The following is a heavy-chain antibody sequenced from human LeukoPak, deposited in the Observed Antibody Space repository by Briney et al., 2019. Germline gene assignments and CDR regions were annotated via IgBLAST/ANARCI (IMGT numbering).Heavy chain of an antibody. J-gene: IGHJ4*02. V-gene: IGHV3-7*01. Sequence: GGSLRLSCAASGFAFGTHWMNWVRQAPGKGLEWVATTDEDGNKKYYVDSERGRFTISRDNAKNSLFLQMNSLRAEDTAVYYCGRGLDRNXSPLDYWGQGXLXTXSS. CDR3: GRGLDRNXSPLDY. CDR2: TDEDGNKK. CDR1: GFAFGTHW. D-gene: IGHD2-2*03.